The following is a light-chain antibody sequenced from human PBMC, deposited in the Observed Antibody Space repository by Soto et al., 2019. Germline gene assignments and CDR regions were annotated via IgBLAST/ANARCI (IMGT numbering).Light chain of an antibody. Sequence: QSVLTQSSSASASLGSWVKLTCTLSSGHSRNIIAWHQQQPGKAPRYLLKLEGSGSSSKGSGVPDRFSGSSSGAYRYLSIPNPQYDDEADYSCETYDLNTLVFGGGTKLTVL. CDR1: SGHSRNI. J-gene: IGLJ3*02. CDR2: LEGSGSS. V-gene: IGLV4-60*02. CDR3: ETYDLNTLV.